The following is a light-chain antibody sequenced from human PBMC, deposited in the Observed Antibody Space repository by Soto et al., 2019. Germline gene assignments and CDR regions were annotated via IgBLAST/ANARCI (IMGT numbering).Light chain of an antibody. J-gene: IGKJ2*01. V-gene: IGKV3-15*01. CDR3: QQYNNWPYT. CDR2: GAS. CDR1: QSVSSN. Sequence: EIVMTQSPATLSVSPGERVTLSCRASQSVSSNLGWYQQKPGQAPRLLIYGASTRATGIPARFSGSGSGTEFTLTISSLQSEDFAVYYCQQYNNWPYTFGQGTKLEIK.